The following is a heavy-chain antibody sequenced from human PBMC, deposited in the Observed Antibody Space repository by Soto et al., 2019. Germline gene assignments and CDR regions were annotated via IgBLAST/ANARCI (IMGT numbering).Heavy chain of an antibody. Sequence: SETLSLTCTVSGGSISSGGYYWSWIRQHPGKGLEWIGYIYYSGSTYYNPSLKGRVTISVDTSKNQFSLKLSSVTAADTAVYYCAREMAPNYDFWSTYGMDVWGQGTTVTVSS. CDR3: AREMAPNYDFWSTYGMDV. J-gene: IGHJ6*02. CDR2: IYYSGST. D-gene: IGHD3-3*01. V-gene: IGHV4-31*03. CDR1: GGSISSGGYY.